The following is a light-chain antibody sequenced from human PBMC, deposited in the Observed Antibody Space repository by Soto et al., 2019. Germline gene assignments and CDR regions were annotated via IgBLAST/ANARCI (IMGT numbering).Light chain of an antibody. CDR1: QSVSGRY. Sequence: EILLTQSPCTLSWSPGEGATLSWRASQSVSGRYLAWYQQKHGQAPRLLIYGASSRATGIPDRFSGGGYGTDFTLTISRLETGDFAVYFCQQYGGFPITFGQGTRLEIK. CDR3: QQYGGFPIT. CDR2: GAS. V-gene: IGKV3-20*01. J-gene: IGKJ5*01.